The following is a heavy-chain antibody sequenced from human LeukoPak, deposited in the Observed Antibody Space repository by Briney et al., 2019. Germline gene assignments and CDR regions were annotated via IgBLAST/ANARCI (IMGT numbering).Heavy chain of an antibody. Sequence: SQTLSLTCAVSGGSISSGGYSWSWIRQPPGKGLEWIGYIYHSGSTYYNPSLKSRVTISVDRSKNQFSLKLSSVTAADTAVYYCARXGRNPTAAGNLVRNWYFDLWGRGTLVTVSS. CDR2: IYHSGST. J-gene: IGHJ2*01. CDR1: GGSISSGGYS. V-gene: IGHV4-30-2*01. CDR3: ARXGRNPTAAGNLVRNWYFDL. D-gene: IGHD6-13*01.